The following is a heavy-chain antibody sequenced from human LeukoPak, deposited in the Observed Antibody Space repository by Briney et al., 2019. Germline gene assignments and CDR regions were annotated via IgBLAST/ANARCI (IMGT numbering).Heavy chain of an antibody. CDR3: ARDVPSSGGFHYYYYYGMDV. CDR2: IYYSGST. V-gene: IGHV4-39*07. Sequence: PSETLSLTCTVSGGSISSSSYYWGWIRQPPGKGLEWIGSIYYSGSTYYNPSLKSRVTISVDTSKNQFSLKLSSVTAADTAVYYCARDVPSSGGFHYYYYYGMDVWGQGTTVTVSS. CDR1: GGSISSSSYY. J-gene: IGHJ6*02. D-gene: IGHD6-19*01.